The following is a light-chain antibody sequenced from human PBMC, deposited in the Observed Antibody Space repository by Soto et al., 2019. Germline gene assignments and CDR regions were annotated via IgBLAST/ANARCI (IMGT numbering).Light chain of an antibody. V-gene: IGLV2-11*01. CDR2: DVS. CDR1: SSDVGGYNF. J-gene: IGLJ7*01. Sequence: QSALTQPRSVSGSPGQSVAISCTGTSSDVGGYNFVSWYQQHPGKAPKLIIYDVSKRPSGVPDRFSGSKSGNTASLTLSGLQAEEEADYYCCSYAGSYTIGVFGGGTQLTVL. CDR3: CSYAGSYTIGV.